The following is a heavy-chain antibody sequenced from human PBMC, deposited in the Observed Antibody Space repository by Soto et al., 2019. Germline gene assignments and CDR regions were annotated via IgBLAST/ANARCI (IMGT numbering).Heavy chain of an antibody. CDR1: GGSFSGYY. D-gene: IGHD3-22*01. Sequence: SETLSLTCAFSGGSFSGYYWSWIRQPPGKGLEWIGEINHSGSTNYNPSLKSRVTISVDTSKNQFSLKLSSVTAADTAVYYCARGGFGFYDISGYSRWFVTWCQGTLVYVFS. V-gene: IGHV4-34*01. J-gene: IGHJ4*02. CDR3: ARGGFGFYDISGYSRWFVT. CDR2: INHSGST.